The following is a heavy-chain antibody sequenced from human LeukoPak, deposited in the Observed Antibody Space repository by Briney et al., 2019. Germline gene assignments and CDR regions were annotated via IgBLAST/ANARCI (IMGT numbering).Heavy chain of an antibody. CDR1: GFTFSSYS. V-gene: IGHV3-48*02. CDR3: ARGPLYYDFWSGYYRDDAFDI. Sequence: PGGSLRLSCAASGFTFSSYSMNWVRQAPGKGLGWVSYISSSSSTIYYADSVKGRFTISRDNAKNSLYLQMNSLRDEDTAVYYCARGPLYYDFWSGYYRDDAFDIWGQGTMVTVSS. J-gene: IGHJ3*02. CDR2: ISSSSSTI. D-gene: IGHD3-3*01.